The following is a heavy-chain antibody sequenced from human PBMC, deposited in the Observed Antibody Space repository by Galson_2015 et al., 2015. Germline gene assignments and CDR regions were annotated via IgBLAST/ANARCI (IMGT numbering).Heavy chain of an antibody. V-gene: IGHV3-30*18. Sequence: SLRLSCAASGFTFPNYGLHWVRQAPGKGLEWVAAISYDGRNKYYADSVKGRYTLSRDNSKNTLSLQMNSLRTEDTAVYYCVKGLWALELNHGMDVWGQGTTVTVSS. J-gene: IGHJ6*02. CDR3: VKGLWALELNHGMDV. D-gene: IGHD1-26*01. CDR1: GFTFPNYG. CDR2: ISYDGRNK.